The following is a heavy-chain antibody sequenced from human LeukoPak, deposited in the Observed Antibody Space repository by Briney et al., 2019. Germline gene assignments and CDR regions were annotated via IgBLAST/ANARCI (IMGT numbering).Heavy chain of an antibody. D-gene: IGHD5-18*01. J-gene: IGHJ3*02. CDR2: IIPIFGTA. CDR1: GGTFSSYA. V-gene: IGHV1-69*06. Sequence: ASVKVSCKAAGGTFSSYAISWVRQAPGQGLEWMGGIIPIFGTANYAQKFQGRVTITADKSTSTAYMELSSLRSEDTAVYYCASTRGYSYDDAFDIWGQGTMVTVSS. CDR3: ASTRGYSYDDAFDI.